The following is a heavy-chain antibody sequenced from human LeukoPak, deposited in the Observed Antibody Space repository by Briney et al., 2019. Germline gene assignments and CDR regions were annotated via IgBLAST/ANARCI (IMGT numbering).Heavy chain of an antibody. Sequence: PSETLSLTCTVSGGSISSGDYYWSWIRQPPGKGLEWIGYIYYSGSTYYNPSLKSRVTISVDTSKNQFSLKLSSVTAADTAVYYCARSPVLRYFDWLPRALGENNIWFDPWGQGTLVTVSS. D-gene: IGHD3-9*01. J-gene: IGHJ5*02. V-gene: IGHV4-30-4*02. CDR1: GGSISSGDYY. CDR2: IYYSGST. CDR3: ARSPVLRYFDWLPRALGENNIWFDP.